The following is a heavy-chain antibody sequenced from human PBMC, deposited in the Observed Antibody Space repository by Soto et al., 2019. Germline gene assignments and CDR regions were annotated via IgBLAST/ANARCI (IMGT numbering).Heavy chain of an antibody. CDR3: ASLATADTLDY. CDR1: GGTFSSYT. D-gene: IGHD6-13*01. J-gene: IGHJ4*02. CDR2: IIPILGIA. Sequence: QVQLVQSGAEVKKPGSSVKVSCKASGGTFSSYTISWVRQAPGQGLEWMGRIIPILGIANYAQKFQGRVTTTADKSTSTAYMALSSLRSEDTAVYYCASLATADTLDYWGQGTLVTVSS. V-gene: IGHV1-69*02.